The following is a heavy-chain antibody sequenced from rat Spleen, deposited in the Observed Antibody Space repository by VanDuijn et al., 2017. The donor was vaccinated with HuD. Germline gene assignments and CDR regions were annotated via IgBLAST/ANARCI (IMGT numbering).Heavy chain of an antibody. V-gene: IGHV5S13*01. Sequence: EVQLVESGGGLVQPGRSLRLSCAASGFTLSNYDMAWVRQAPTKGLEWVASSSPGGGDTYYPDSVKGRFTISRDNAENIVYLQMNSLKSEDTATYYCAVAGYGYWGQGVMVTVSS. CDR2: SSPGGGDT. CDR1: GFTLSNYD. J-gene: IGHJ2*01. D-gene: IGHD2-3*01. CDR3: AVAGYGY.